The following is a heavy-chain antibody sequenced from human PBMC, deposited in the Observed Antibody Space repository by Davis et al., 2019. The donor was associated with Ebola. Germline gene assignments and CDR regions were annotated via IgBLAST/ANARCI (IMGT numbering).Heavy chain of an antibody. CDR3: ARDRGIAARLHWFDP. CDR2: INAGNGNT. V-gene: IGHV1-3*01. D-gene: IGHD6-6*01. CDR1: GGTFSSYA. J-gene: IGHJ5*02. Sequence: ASVKVSCKASGGTFSSYAMHWVRQAPGQRLEWMGWINAGNGNTKYSQKFQGRVTITRDTSASTAYMELSSLRSEDTAVYYCARDRGIAARLHWFDPWGQGTLVTVSS.